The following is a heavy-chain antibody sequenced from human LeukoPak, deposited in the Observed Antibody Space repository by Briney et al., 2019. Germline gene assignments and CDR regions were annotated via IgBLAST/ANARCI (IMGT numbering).Heavy chain of an antibody. V-gene: IGHV4-30-2*01. J-gene: IGHJ3*02. CDR1: GGSITSGGYS. D-gene: IGHD1-26*01. Sequence: SETLSLTCAVSGGSITSGGYSWSWIRQPPGKGLEWIGYIYHSGSTYYNPSLESRVTISLDRSKHQFSLNLTSVTAADTAVYYCARRNKVGADAFDIWGQGTMVTVSS. CDR3: ARRNKVGADAFDI. CDR2: IYHSGST.